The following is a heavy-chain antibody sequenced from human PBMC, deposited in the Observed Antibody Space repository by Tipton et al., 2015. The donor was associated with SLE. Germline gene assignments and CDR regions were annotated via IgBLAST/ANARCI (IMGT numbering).Heavy chain of an antibody. Sequence: SLRLSCVASGFTVRSKYMSWVRQAPGTGLEWVSFIYSGGSTYYADFVKGRFAISRDNAKNSLYLQMNSLRVEDTAVYFCAGDDYASGITWGQGTLVTVSS. J-gene: IGHJ5*02. CDR1: GFTVRSKY. V-gene: IGHV3-66*02. CDR2: IYSGGST. CDR3: AGDDYASGIT. D-gene: IGHD3-10*01.